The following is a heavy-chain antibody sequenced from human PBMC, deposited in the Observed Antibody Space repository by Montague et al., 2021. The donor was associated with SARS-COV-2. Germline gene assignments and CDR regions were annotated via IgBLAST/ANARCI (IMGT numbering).Heavy chain of an antibody. CDR2: IYYSGST. J-gene: IGHJ3*02. CDR1: GVSISSSGYY. CDR3: ATYYDILTGYYIDAFDI. Sequence: SETLSLTCSVSGVSISSSGYYWGWVRQPPGKGLEWIGSIYYSGSTYYNPSLKSRVTISVDTSKNQFSLKLSSVTAADTAVYYCATYYDILTGYYIDAFDIWGQGTMVTVSS. D-gene: IGHD3-9*01. V-gene: IGHV4-39*01.